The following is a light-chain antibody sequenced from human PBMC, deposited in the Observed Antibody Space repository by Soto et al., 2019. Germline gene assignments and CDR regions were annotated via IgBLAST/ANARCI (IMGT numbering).Light chain of an antibody. CDR1: SSDVGKYDY. Sequence: QSALTQPPSASGSPGQSVTISCTGTSSDVGKYDYVSWFQHHPGKAPKLIIYEVSKRPSGVPDRFSGSKSGSTASLTVSGLQTEDEADYYCTSHAGSNNYVFGTGTKLTVL. J-gene: IGLJ1*01. V-gene: IGLV2-8*01. CDR3: TSHAGSNNYV. CDR2: EVS.